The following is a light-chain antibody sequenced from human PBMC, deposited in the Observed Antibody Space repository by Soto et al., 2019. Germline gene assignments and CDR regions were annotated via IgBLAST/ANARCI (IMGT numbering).Light chain of an antibody. V-gene: IGKV3-15*01. CDR1: QGINSE. CDR3: QQGHNWPLT. CDR2: GAS. Sequence: EIVMTQSPATLSLSPGERAALSCRASQGINSELAWDQQKPGQPPRLLIYGASTRATGVPARFTGSESGSEFTLTISGLQSEDFAVYYCQQGHNWPLTFGQGTRLEI. J-gene: IGKJ2*01.